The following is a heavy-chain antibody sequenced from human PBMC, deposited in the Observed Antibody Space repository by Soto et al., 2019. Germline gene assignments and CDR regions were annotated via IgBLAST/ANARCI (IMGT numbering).Heavy chain of an antibody. V-gene: IGHV1-3*04. D-gene: IGHD3-22*01. CDR1: GYTFTAHA. CDR3: ARGSGYYYWDDY. Sequence: ASVKVSCKASGYTFTAHAMHWVRQAPGQGLEWMGWINTGKGDTKYSQRFQGRVTITRDTSASTTYMELSSLRSEDTAVYYCARGSGYYYWDDYWGQGTLVTVSS. CDR2: INTGKGDT. J-gene: IGHJ4*02.